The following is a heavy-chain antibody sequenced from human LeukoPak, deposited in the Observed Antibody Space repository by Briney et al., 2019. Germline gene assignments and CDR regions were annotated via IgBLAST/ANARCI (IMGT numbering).Heavy chain of an antibody. D-gene: IGHD3-22*01. CDR3: AKSETYYYDSSGYSLFDY. J-gene: IGHJ4*02. CDR1: GFTFSSYS. CDR2: ISTSTTTI. Sequence: GGSLRLSCEASGFTFSSYSMNWVRQAPGKGLEWISYISTSTTTIYYANSVKGRFTISRDNAKKSLYLQMNSLRAEDTAAYYCAKSETYYYDSSGYSLFDYWGQGTLVTVSS. V-gene: IGHV3-48*01.